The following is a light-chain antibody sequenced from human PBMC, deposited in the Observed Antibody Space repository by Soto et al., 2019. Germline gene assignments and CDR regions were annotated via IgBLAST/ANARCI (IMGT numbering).Light chain of an antibody. CDR1: QSVSSW. J-gene: IGKJ1*01. CDR3: QQYNSYSRWT. Sequence: DIQMTQSPSTLSAYVGDRVTITCRASQSVSSWLAWYQQKPGKAPKLLIYDASTLESGVPSRFSGSGSGTEFTLTISSLQPDDFATYYCQQYNSYSRWTFGQGTKVEIK. CDR2: DAS. V-gene: IGKV1-5*01.